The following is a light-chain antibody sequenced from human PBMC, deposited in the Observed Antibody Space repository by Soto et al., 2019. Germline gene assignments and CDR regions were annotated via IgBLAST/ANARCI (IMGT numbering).Light chain of an antibody. CDR2: GAS. CDR1: ESIYINS. Sequence: DIDLTQSPGTLSLSTGESATISCKASESIYINSFAWYYQKPGQPPSLLIYGASTMDTGIPERFSGSGSGTDFILSIDSLEVEDSGIYYCQQYGATPRTFGRGTRVDIK. CDR3: QQYGATPRT. V-gene: IGKV3-20*01. J-gene: IGKJ3*01.